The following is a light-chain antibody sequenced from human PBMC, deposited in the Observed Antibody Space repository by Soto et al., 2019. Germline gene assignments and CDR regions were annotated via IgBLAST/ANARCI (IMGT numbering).Light chain of an antibody. CDR3: QQRYNWPPFT. V-gene: IGKV3-11*01. Sequence: PGERATLSCRASQTIVTYLAWYQHKPGQTPRLLIYDASNRATGVPARFSGSGSGTDFTLTISNLEPEDFAIYYCQQRYNWPPFTFGPGTKVDIK. J-gene: IGKJ3*01. CDR1: QTIVTY. CDR2: DAS.